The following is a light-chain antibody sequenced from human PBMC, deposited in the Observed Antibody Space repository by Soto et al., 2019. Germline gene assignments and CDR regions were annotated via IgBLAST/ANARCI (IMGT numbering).Light chain of an antibody. CDR1: ISDFVVYNY. CDR3: SSHTLSSAHQV. V-gene: IGLV2-14*01. CDR2: GVS. Sequence: QSALTQPASVSGSPGQSITISCTGTISDFVVYNYVSWYQQHPGKAPKLMIYGVSNRPSGVSTRFSGSKSGNTASLTISGLQADDEADYYCSSHTLSSAHQVFGTGTKVTVL. J-gene: IGLJ1*01.